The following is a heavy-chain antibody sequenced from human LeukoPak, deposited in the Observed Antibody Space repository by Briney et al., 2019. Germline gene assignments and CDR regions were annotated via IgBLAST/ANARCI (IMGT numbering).Heavy chain of an antibody. CDR1: GYGFTSYW. CDR3: ARRDILTGYLYYLDY. D-gene: IGHD3-9*01. V-gene: IGHV5-51*01. CDR2: IYPGDSDT. Sequence: GESLKISCKGSGYGFTSYWIGWVRQMPGKGLEWMGIIYPGDSDTRYSPSFQGQVTISADKSISTAYLQWSSLKASDTAMYYCARRDILTGYLYYLDYWGQGTLVTVSS. J-gene: IGHJ4*02.